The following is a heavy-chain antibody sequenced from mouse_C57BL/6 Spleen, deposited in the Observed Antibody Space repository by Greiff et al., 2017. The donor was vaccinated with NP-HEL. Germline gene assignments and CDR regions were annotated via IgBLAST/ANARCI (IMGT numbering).Heavy chain of an antibody. CDR1: GYTFTSYW. V-gene: IGHV1-55*01. Sequence: VQLQQPGAELVKPRASVKMSCKASGYTFTSYWITWVKQRPGQGLEWIGDIYPGSGSTNYNEKFKSKATLTVDTSSSTAYMQLSSLTSEDSAVYYCAREGPPTLLYFDYWGQGTTLTVSS. D-gene: IGHD2-10*01. CDR2: IYPGSGST. J-gene: IGHJ2*01. CDR3: AREGPPTLLYFDY.